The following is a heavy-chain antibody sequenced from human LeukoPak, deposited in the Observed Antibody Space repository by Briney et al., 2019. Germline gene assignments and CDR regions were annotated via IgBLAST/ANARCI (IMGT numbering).Heavy chain of an antibody. CDR3: AKEGRKTGNTYGYEFDS. V-gene: IGHV3-30*18. CDR2: ISYDGSNK. CDR1: GFTFSSYG. J-gene: IGHJ4*02. D-gene: IGHD5-18*01. Sequence: PGRSLRLSCAASGFTFSSYGMHWVRQAPGKGLEWVAVISYDGSNKYYADSVKGRFTISRDNSKNTLYLQMNSLRAEDTAVYYCAKEGRKTGNTYGYEFDSWGQGTLVTVSS.